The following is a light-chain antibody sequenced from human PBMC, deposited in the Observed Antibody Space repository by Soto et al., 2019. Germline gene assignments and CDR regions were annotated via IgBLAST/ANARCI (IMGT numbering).Light chain of an antibody. Sequence: ELVFMPSPGTLSVAPVGRATRGCRASQSLSSNVAWYQKKPGQAPRLLIYDASNRATGIPARFSGSGSGTDFTLTISSLEPEDFAVYYCQQRTNWLSCGGGTK. CDR1: QSLSSN. CDR2: DAS. CDR3: QQRTNWLS. V-gene: IGKV3-11*01. J-gene: IGKJ4*01.